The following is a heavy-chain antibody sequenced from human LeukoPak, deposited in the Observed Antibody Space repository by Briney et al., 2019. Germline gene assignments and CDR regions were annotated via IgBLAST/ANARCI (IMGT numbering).Heavy chain of an antibody. Sequence: SQTLSLTCAISGDSVSSTTAARNWIRQSPSRGLEWLGRTYYTSKWITDYAVSVKGRITVNPNTSNNQFSLQLNSVTPEDTAVYYCARGYWAYGMDVWGPGTTVTVSS. D-gene: IGHD6-13*01. J-gene: IGHJ6*02. CDR2: TYYTSKWIT. CDR1: GDSVSSTTAA. V-gene: IGHV6-1*01. CDR3: ARGYWAYGMDV.